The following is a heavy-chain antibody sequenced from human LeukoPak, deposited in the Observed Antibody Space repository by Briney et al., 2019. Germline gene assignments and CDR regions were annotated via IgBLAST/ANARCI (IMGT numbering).Heavy chain of an antibody. J-gene: IGHJ1*01. V-gene: IGHV3-23*01. D-gene: IGHD4-17*01. Sequence: GGSLRLSCAASGFTFSSYAMSWVRQAPGKGLEWVSAISGSGGSTYYADSVKGRFTISRDNSKNTLYLQMNSLRAEDTAVYYCAQDLFLPTVTTTQYFPHWGPGTLVTVSS. CDR3: AQDLFLPTVTTTQYFPH. CDR2: ISGSGGST. CDR1: GFTFSSYA.